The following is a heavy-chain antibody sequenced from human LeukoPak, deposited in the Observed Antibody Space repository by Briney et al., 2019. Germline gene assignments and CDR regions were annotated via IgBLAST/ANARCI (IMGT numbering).Heavy chain of an antibody. CDR1: GYTFTGYY. V-gene: IGHV1-2*02. CDR2: INPNSGGT. CDR3: ARGGLSSSRFPFYYDY. J-gene: IGHJ4*02. D-gene: IGHD6-13*01. Sequence: GASVKVSCKASGYTFTGYYMHWVRQAPGQGLEWMGWINPNSGGTKYAQKFQGRVTMTRDTSISTAYMELSSLTSDDTAVYYCARGGLSSSRFPFYYDYWGQGTLVTVSS.